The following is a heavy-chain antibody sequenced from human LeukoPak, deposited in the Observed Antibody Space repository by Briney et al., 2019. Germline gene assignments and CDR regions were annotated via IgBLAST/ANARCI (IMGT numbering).Heavy chain of an antibody. CDR3: AKDKSSSWHFGFDI. J-gene: IGHJ3*02. CDR2: ISGSGGTT. CDR1: GFTFSSYA. Sequence: GGSLRLSCAASGFTFSSYAMSWVRQAPGKGLEWVSVISGSGGTTYYADSVKGRFTISRDNSKNTQYLQMNSLRAEDTAVYYCAKDKSSSWHFGFDIWGQGTMVTVSS. V-gene: IGHV3-23*01. D-gene: IGHD6-13*01.